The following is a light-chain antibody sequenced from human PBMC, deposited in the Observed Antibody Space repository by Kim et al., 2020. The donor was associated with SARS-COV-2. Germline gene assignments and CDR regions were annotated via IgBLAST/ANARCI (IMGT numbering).Light chain of an antibody. V-gene: IGKV3-20*01. J-gene: IGKJ2*01. CDR1: QRVSNNY. CDR2: GTS. CDR3: QQHGSSPPWT. Sequence: EVVLTQSPDTLSLSPGERATLSCRASQRVSNNYLAWYQQKPGQAPRLVVYGTSSRATGIPDRFSGSGSGTDFTLSIQRLEPEDSAVYFCQQHGSSPPWTFGQGTKLEIK.